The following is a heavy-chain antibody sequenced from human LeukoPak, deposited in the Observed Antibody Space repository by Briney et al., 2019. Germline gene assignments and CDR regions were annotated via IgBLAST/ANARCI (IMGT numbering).Heavy chain of an antibody. Sequence: GGSLRLSCAASGFTFSSYWMSWVRQAPGKGLEWVANIKQDGSEKYYVDSVKGRFTISRDNSKNTLYLQMNSLRAEDTAVYYCAKDTVLRYFDWLEAGAFDIWGQGTMVTVSS. CDR2: IKQDGSEK. CDR1: GFTFSSYW. V-gene: IGHV3-7*03. CDR3: AKDTVLRYFDWLEAGAFDI. J-gene: IGHJ3*02. D-gene: IGHD3-9*01.